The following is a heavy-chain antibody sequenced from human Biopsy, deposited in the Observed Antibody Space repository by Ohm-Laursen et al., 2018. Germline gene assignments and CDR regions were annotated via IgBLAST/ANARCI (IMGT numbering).Heavy chain of an antibody. CDR1: GVTLSGYS. CDR3: ARSTYYYESSGTRRGLDI. J-gene: IGHJ3*02. V-gene: IGHV3-21*04. D-gene: IGHD3-22*01. Sequence: SLRLSCSASGVTLSGYSMNWVRQAPGKGLEWVSSISASSSYIYYADSVKGRFTISRDNSKNTLYLQMNNLSAEDTAVYYCARSTYYYESSGTRRGLDIWGQGTMVTVSS. CDR2: ISASSSYI.